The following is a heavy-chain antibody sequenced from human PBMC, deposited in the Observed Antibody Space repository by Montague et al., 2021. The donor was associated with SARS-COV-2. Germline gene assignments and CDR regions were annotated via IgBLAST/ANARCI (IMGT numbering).Heavy chain of an antibody. Sequence: SETLSLTCAVSGGSISSGKWWSCVHQPTGKGLEWIGEIFHSGAASYNPSLKSRLTISMDKSKNEFSLKLSSVTAADTAMYYCARDFVAAVPDRFDSWGQGVLVTVSS. CDR1: GGSISSGKW. V-gene: IGHV4/OR15-8*02. J-gene: IGHJ4*02. CDR2: IFHSGAA. D-gene: IGHD6-13*01. CDR3: ARDFVAAVPDRFDS.